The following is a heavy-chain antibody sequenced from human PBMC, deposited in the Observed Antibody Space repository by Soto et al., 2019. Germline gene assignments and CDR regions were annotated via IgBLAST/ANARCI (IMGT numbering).Heavy chain of an antibody. Sequence: GGSLRLSCAASGWTFSSYAMSWVRQATGKGLEWVSAISGSGGSTYYADSVKGRFTISRDNSKNTLYLQMNSLRAEDTAVYYCAKDRVDMAMGSPWGQGTLVTVSS. D-gene: IGHD3-9*01. CDR1: GWTFSSYA. CDR3: AKDRVDMAMGSP. V-gene: IGHV3-23*01. CDR2: ISGSGGST. J-gene: IGHJ5*02.